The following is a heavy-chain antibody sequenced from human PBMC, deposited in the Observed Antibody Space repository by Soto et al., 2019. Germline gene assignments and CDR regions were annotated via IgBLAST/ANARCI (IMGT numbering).Heavy chain of an antibody. Sequence: PGGSLRLSCAASGFTFTNAWMNWVRQAPGKGLEWVGRIKSKIYGGTTDNAAPVKGRFTISRDDSKDTLYLQMNSLKTEDTAVYYCTTVFNYEEPYWGQGTLVTVSS. CDR1: GFTFTNAW. J-gene: IGHJ4*02. V-gene: IGHV3-15*07. CDR3: TTVFNYEEPY. CDR2: IKSKIYGGTT. D-gene: IGHD4-4*01.